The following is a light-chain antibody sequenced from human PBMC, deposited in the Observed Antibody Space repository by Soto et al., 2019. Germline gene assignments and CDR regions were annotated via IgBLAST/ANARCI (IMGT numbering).Light chain of an antibody. CDR1: RSLLSNNKNF. J-gene: IGKJ4*01. CDR2: WAS. V-gene: IGKV4-1*01. CDR3: QQNYGVPIT. Sequence: DIVMTQSPDSLAVSLGERATINCKSSRSLLSNNKNFLAWYQQKPRQPPKLIAYWASTRGSGVPERFSGSGSGTDSTLTISSLQAEDVAVYYCQQNYGVPITFGGGTKVDIK.